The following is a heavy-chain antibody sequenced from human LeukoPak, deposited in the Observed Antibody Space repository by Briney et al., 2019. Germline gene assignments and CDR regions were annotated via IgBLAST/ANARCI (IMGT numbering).Heavy chain of an antibody. CDR3: ARDLDAAQFDY. CDR2: IIPILGIA. CDR1: GYTFSSYG. V-gene: IGHV1-69*04. Sequence: SVKVSCKASGYTFSSYGITWVRQAPGQGLEWMGRIIPILGIANYAQKFQGRVTITADKSTSTAYMELSSLRSEDTAVYYCARDLDAAQFDYWGQGTLVTVSS. J-gene: IGHJ4*02. D-gene: IGHD5-24*01.